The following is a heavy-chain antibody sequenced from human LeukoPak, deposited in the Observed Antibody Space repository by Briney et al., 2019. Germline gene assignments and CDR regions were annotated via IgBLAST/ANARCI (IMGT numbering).Heavy chain of an antibody. CDR1: GGSFSGYY. CDR3: ARRGGLTIFGVVMENYIDN. Sequence: PSETLSLTCAVYGGSFSGYYWSWIRQPPGKGLEWIGEINHSGSTNYYPSLKSRVTISVDTSKNQFSLKLSSVTAADTAVYYCARRGGLTIFGVVMENYIDNGGQGTLVTVSS. J-gene: IGHJ4*02. CDR2: INHSGST. D-gene: IGHD3-3*01. V-gene: IGHV4-34*01.